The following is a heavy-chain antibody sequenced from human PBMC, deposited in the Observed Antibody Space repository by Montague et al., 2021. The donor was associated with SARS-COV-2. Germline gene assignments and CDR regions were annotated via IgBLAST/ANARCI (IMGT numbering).Heavy chain of an antibody. J-gene: IGHJ5*02. CDR3: AADYGERDWFDP. CDR1: GGSISSSSYY. CDR2: IYYSGST. Sequence: SETLSLTCTVSGGSISSSSYYWGWIRQPPGKGLEWIGSIYYSGSTYYNPSLKSRVTISVDTSKNQFSLELGSVTAADTAVYYCAADYGERDWFDPWGQGTLVTVSS. V-gene: IGHV4-39*01. D-gene: IGHD4-17*01.